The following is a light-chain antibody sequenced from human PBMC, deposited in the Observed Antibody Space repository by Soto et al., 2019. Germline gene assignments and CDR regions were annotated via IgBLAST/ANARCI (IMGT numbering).Light chain of an antibody. CDR2: AAS. CDR1: QGISSY. Sequence: DIQLTQSPSFLSASVGDRVTITCRASQGISSYLAWYQQKPGKAPKLLIYAASTLQSGVPSRFSGSGSGTEFSLTISSLQPEDFATYYCQQFNNYPRTFGPGTKVDIK. V-gene: IGKV1-9*01. CDR3: QQFNNYPRT. J-gene: IGKJ3*01.